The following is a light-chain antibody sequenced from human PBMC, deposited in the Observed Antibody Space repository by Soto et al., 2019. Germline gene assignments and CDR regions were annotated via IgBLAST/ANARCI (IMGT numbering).Light chain of an antibody. CDR1: SSDIGAYNY. CDR2: GVS. Sequence: QSALTQPASVSGSPGQSIAISCTGTSSDIGAYNYVSWYQHHPGKAPRLIISGVSNRPSGVSNRFSGSKSGNTASLTISGLQAEDEADYYCSSYTSSSTPHVVFGGGTKVTVL. CDR3: SSYTSSSTPHVV. V-gene: IGLV2-14*03. J-gene: IGLJ2*01.